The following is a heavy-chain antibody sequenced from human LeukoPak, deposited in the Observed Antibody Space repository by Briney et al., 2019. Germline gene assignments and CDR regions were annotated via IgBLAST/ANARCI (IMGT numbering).Heavy chain of an antibody. D-gene: IGHD4-11*01. CDR2: IIPIFGTA. CDR3: ARSGVGDYSNAFDP. Sequence: SVKVSCKASGGTFSSYAISWVRQAPGQGLEWMGGIIPIFGTANYAQEFQGRVTITTDESTSTAYMELSSLRSEDTAVYYCARSGVGDYSNAFDPWGQGTLVTVSS. V-gene: IGHV1-69*05. J-gene: IGHJ5*02. CDR1: GGTFSSYA.